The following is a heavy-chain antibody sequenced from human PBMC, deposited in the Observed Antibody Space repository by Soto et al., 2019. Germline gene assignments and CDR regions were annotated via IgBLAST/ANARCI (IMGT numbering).Heavy chain of an antibody. CDR3: ARAFYGEYAAYSSGMDV. CDR2: IYHSGST. Sequence: TSETLSLTCAVSGYSISGGYYWGWIRQPPGKGLEWIGNIYHSGSTFYNPSLNSRVTISVDTSKNQFSLKLSSVSAADTAVYYCARAFYGEYAAYSSGMDVWGQGTTVTVSS. CDR1: GYSISGGYY. D-gene: IGHD4-17*01. J-gene: IGHJ6*02. V-gene: IGHV4-38-2*01.